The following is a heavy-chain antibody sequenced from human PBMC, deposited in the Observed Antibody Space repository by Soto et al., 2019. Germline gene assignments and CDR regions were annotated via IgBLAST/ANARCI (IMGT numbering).Heavy chain of an antibody. D-gene: IGHD3-16*01. CDR1: GFTFDDYA. V-gene: IGHV3-9*01. CDR3: AKDVDYIWGSPEGKNWFDP. Sequence: PGWSLRLSCAASGFTFDDYAMHWVRQAPGKGLEWVSGISWNSGSIGYADSVKGRFTISRDNAKNSLYLQMNSLRAEDTALYYCAKDVDYIWGSPEGKNWFDPWGQGTLVTVSS. J-gene: IGHJ5*02. CDR2: ISWNSGSI.